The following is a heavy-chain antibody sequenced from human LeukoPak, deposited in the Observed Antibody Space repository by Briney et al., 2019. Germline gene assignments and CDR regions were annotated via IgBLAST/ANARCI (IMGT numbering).Heavy chain of an antibody. CDR1: GYTFTGYY. Sequence: ASVKVSCKASGYTFTGYYMHWVRQAPGQGLEWMGWINPNSGGTNYAQKFQGRVTMTRDTSISTAYMELSRLRSDDTAVYYCARDQRPSYYYDSSGYYFGLSYWGQGTLVTVSS. CDR3: ARDQRPSYYYDSSGYYFGLSY. D-gene: IGHD3-22*01. J-gene: IGHJ4*02. V-gene: IGHV1-2*02. CDR2: INPNSGGT.